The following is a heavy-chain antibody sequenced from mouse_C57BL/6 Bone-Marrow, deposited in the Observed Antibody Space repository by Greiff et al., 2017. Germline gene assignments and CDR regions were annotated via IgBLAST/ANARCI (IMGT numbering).Heavy chain of an antibody. CDR3: TPSYYNGSSYGY. CDR1: GYNIKDDY. CDR2: IDPENGDT. J-gene: IGHJ2*01. D-gene: IGHD1-1*01. Sequence: EVQLQQSGAELVRPGASVKLSCTASGYNIKDDYMHWVKQRPEQGLEWIGWIDPENGDTEYASKFQGKATITADTSSNTAYLQLSSLTSEDTAVYYCTPSYYNGSSYGYWGQGTTLTVSS. V-gene: IGHV14-4*01.